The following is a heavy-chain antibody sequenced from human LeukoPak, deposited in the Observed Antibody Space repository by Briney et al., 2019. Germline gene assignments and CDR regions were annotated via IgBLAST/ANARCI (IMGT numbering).Heavy chain of an antibody. CDR3: ATGSTVAATLQYYFDY. V-gene: IGHV1-24*01. Sequence: ASVKVSCKVSGYTLTELSMHWVRQAAGKGREWMGGFDPEDGETIYAQKFQGRVTMTEDTSTDTAYMELSSLRSEDTAVYYCATGSTVAATLQYYFDYWGQGTLVTVSS. CDR1: GYTLTELS. CDR2: FDPEDGET. J-gene: IGHJ4*02. D-gene: IGHD2-15*01.